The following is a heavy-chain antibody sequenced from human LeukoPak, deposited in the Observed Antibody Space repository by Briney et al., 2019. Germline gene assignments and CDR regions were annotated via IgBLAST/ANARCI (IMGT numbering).Heavy chain of an antibody. CDR2: ISPTGEGT. J-gene: IGHJ4*02. Sequence: PGGSLRLSCAASGFAFSNTGMTWVRPAPGRGLEWVSTISPTGEGTHYADSVKGRFTISRDNSKNTLSLEMNSLRADDTAAYYCARDAGGAWPFDYWGQGTRVIVSS. D-gene: IGHD4-17*01. CDR1: GFAFSNTG. CDR3: ARDAGGAWPFDY. V-gene: IGHV3-23*01.